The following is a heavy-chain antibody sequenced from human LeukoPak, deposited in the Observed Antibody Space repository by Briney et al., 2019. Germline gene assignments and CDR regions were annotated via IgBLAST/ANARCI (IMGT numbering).Heavy chain of an antibody. CDR2: ISNSSSYI. CDR1: GFTFSSYS. J-gene: IGHJ4*02. D-gene: IGHD5-18*01. CDR3: ARGTRDSYGFASGHY. Sequence: PGGSLRLSCAASGFTFSSYSMNWVRQAPGKGLEWVSSISNSSSYIYYADSVKGRFTISRDNAKNSLYLQMNSLRAEDTAVYYCARGTRDSYGFASGHYWGQGTLVTVSS. V-gene: IGHV3-21*01.